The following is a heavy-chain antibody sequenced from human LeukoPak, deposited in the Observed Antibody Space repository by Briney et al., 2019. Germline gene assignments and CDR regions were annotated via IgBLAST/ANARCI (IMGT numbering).Heavy chain of an antibody. V-gene: IGHV4-31*03. CDR2: IYYSGST. CDR3: ARAGAYDFWSGYPNAFDI. CDR1: GGSISSGGYY. Sequence: PSETLSLTCTVSGGSISSGGYYWSWIRQHPGKGLEWIGYIYYSGSTYYNPSRKSRVTISVDTSKNQFSLKLSSVTAADTAVYYCARAGAYDFWSGYPNAFDIWGQGTMVTVSS. J-gene: IGHJ3*02. D-gene: IGHD3-3*01.